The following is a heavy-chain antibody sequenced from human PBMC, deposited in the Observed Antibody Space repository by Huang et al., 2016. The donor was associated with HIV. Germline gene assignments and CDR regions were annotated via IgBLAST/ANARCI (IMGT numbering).Heavy chain of an antibody. J-gene: IGHJ4*02. D-gene: IGHD3-3*01. CDR3: VRHRPNYDFWSGYYPYFDD. CDR2: MYYSGST. CDR1: GGSFSSSFYY. V-gene: IGHV4-39*01. Sequence: QVQLQESGRGLVKPSETLSLTCTVSGGSFSSSFYYWGWIRQSPGKGVECIGSMYYSGSTYYNPSLKTRVTISADTSNSQFSLKLTSVTAADSAVYYCVRHRPNYDFWSGYYPYFDDWGQGTLVTVSS.